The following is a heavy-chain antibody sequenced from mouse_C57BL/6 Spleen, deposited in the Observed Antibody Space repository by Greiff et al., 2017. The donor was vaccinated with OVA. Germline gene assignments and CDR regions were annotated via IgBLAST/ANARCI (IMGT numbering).Heavy chain of an antibody. D-gene: IGHD4-1*01. CDR3: ARDWEVLSGGYYAMDY. J-gene: IGHJ4*01. CDR2: ISDGGSYT. Sequence: EVKVEESGGGLVKPGGSLKLSCAASGFTFSSYAMSWVRQTPEKRLEWVATISDGGSYTYYPDNVKGRFTISRDNAKNNLYLQMSHLKSEDTAMYYCARDWEVLSGGYYAMDYWGQGTSVTVSS. CDR1: GFTFSSYA. V-gene: IGHV5-4*01.